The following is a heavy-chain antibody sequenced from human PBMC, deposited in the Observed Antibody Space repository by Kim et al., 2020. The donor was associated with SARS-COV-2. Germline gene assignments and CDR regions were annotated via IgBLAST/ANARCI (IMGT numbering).Heavy chain of an antibody. CDR3: AKDRAVTIFGVVIRNWFDP. J-gene: IGHJ5*02. D-gene: IGHD3-3*01. CDR2: ISGSGGST. V-gene: IGHV3-23*01. CDR1: GFTFSSYA. Sequence: GGSLRLSCAASGFTFSSYAMSWVRQAPGKGLEWVSAISGSGGSTYYADSVKGRFTISRDNSKNTLYLQMNSLRAEDTAVYYCAKDRAVTIFGVVIRNWFDPWGQGTLVTVSS.